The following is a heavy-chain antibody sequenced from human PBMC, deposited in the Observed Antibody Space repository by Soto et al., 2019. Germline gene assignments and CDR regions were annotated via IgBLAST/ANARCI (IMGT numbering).Heavy chain of an antibody. J-gene: IGHJ4*02. D-gene: IGHD3-16*02. V-gene: IGHV4-59*11. CDR2: IFFTGNT. CDR3: AREGGGYRFDY. CDR1: GDFSSAHY. Sequence: HVQLQESGPGLVKPSETLSLTCTVSGDFSSAHYWSWIRQPPGKGLEWRGYIFFTGNTKYNPSLKRRPPPGLDASKNLFSLALTSVTAAETAVYYCAREGGGYRFDYWGQGTLVTVSS.